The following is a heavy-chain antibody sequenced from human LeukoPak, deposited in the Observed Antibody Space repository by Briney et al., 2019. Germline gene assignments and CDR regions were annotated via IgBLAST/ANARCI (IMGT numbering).Heavy chain of an antibody. CDR1: GGSIISYY. V-gene: IGHV4-59*08. CDR2: IYYSGST. CDR3: ARHVWYPQDAFDI. Sequence: PSETLSLTCTVSGGSIISYYWSWIRQPAGKGLEWIGYIYYSGSTNYNPSLKSRVTISVDTSKNLFSLKLSSVTAADTAVYYCARHVWYPQDAFDIWGQGTMVTVSS. J-gene: IGHJ3*02. D-gene: IGHD6-13*01.